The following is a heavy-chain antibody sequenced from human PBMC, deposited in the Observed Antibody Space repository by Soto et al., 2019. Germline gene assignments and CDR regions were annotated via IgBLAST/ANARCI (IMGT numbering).Heavy chain of an antibody. CDR2: IYFSGST. CDR3: AIPDYYDSSGYYYGVGQFDY. CDR1: GGSIRTSNYY. J-gene: IGHJ4*02. Sequence: PSDTLSLTCTVSGGSIRTSNYYWVWIRQPPGKGLEWIGSIYFSGSTYYNPSLKSRVTISVDTSKNQFSLKLSSVTAADTAVYYCAIPDYYDSSGYYYGVGQFDYWGQGTLVTVSS. D-gene: IGHD3-22*01. V-gene: IGHV4-39*01.